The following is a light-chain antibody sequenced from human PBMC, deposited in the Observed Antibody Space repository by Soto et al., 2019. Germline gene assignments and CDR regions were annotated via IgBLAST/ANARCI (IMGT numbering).Light chain of an antibody. CDR1: QSVSSSY. CDR3: QQYGSPIT. Sequence: EIVLTQSPGTLPLSPGERATLSCRASQSVSSSYLAWYQQKPGQAPRRLIYGVSSRATGIPDRFSGSWSGTDFTLTISRLEPEDFAVYYCQQYGSPITFGQGTRLEIK. CDR2: GVS. V-gene: IGKV3-20*01. J-gene: IGKJ5*01.